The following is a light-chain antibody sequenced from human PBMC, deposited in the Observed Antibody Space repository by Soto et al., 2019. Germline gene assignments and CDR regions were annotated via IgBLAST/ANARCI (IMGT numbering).Light chain of an antibody. CDR1: QSISTF. Sequence: DIQMTQSPSSLSASVGDRVTITCRASQSISTFLNWYQQKPGKAPNLLIYTASTLHGGFPSRFSGSGSGTDFALTISSLQPEDFATYFCQQSFTAPWSFGQGTRVEI. V-gene: IGKV1-39*01. CDR3: QQSFTAPWS. J-gene: IGKJ1*01. CDR2: TAS.